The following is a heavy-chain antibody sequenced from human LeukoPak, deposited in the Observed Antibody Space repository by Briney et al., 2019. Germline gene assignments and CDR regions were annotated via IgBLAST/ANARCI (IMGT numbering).Heavy chain of an antibody. D-gene: IGHD1-26*01. CDR2: IKEDGSVQ. V-gene: IGHV3-7*01. Sequence: GGSLRLSCSASGFTFSSYWMSWVRQAPGKGLEWVANIKEDGSVQYYVDSLKGRFTISRDNAEHSLFLQVDSLRAEDTAVYYCARTVRGIVMPQNAFDIWGQGTMVTVSS. J-gene: IGHJ3*02. CDR1: GFTFSSYW. CDR3: ARTVRGIVMPQNAFDI.